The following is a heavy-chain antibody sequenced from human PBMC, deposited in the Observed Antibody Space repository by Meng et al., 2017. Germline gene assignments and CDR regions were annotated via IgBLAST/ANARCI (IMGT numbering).Heavy chain of an antibody. D-gene: IGHD2-15*01. CDR1: GVSNSSRNW. CDR2: IYHSGST. CDR3: ARVVAATTLFLDY. V-gene: IGHV4-4*02. Sequence: VQRQGSVRGLVKPSRILSLTCAGSGVSNSSRNWWSWARQPTGKGLEWIGEIYHSGSTNYNPSLKSRVTISVDKSKNQFSLKLSSVTAADTAVYYCARVVAATTLFLDYWGQGTLVTVSS. J-gene: IGHJ4*02.